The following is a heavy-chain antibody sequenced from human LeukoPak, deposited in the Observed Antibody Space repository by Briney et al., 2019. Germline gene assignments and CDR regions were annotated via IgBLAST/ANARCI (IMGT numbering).Heavy chain of an antibody. J-gene: IGHJ4*02. D-gene: IGHD6-13*01. V-gene: IGHV1-2*02. Sequence: ASVKVSCKASGYTFTGYYMHWVRQAPGQGLEWMXXINPNSGGTDYAQKFQGRVTMTRDTSISTAYMELSRLRSDDTAVYYCARDLRIAAAGIYFDYWGQGTLVTVSS. CDR2: INPNSGGT. CDR3: ARDLRIAAAGIYFDY. CDR1: GYTFTGYY.